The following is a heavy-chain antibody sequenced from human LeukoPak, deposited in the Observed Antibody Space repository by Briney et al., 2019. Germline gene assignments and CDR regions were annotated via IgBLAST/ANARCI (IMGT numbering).Heavy chain of an antibody. CDR2: IYHSGST. V-gene: IGHV4-59*12. J-gene: IGHJ3*02. CDR1: GGSISSYY. CDR3: ARESGVDLYYDFWSGPKEVAFDI. D-gene: IGHD3-3*01. Sequence: KPSETLSLTCTVSGGSISSYYWSWIRQPPGKGLEWIGYIYHSGSTYYNPSLKSRVTISVDRSKNQFSLKLSSVTAADTAVYYCARESGVDLYYDFWSGPKEVAFDIWGQGTMVTVSS.